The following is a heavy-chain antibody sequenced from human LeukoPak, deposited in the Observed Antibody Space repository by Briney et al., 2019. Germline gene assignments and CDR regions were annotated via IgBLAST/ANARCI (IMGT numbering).Heavy chain of an antibody. V-gene: IGHV3-23*01. D-gene: IGHD5-18*01. CDR3: ATFEGYSYGPRFDY. CDR1: GFTFSSYA. J-gene: IGHJ4*02. CDR2: ISGSGGST. Sequence: GGSLRLSCAASGFTFSSYAMSWVRQAPGKGLEWVSAISGSGGSTYYADSVKGRFTISRDNSKNTLYLQMNSLRAEDTAVYYCATFEGYSYGPRFDYWGQGTLVTVSS.